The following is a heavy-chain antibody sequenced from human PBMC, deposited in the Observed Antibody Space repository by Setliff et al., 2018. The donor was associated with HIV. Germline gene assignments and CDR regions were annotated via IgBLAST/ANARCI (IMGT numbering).Heavy chain of an antibody. CDR3: THSWGPRGDFNWFDP. CDR1: GFSLSTSGVG. D-gene: IGHD2-21*02. V-gene: IGHV2-5*01. CDR2: IYWNDDK. Sequence: LTLTCTFSGFSLSTSGVGVGWIRQPPGKALEWLALIYWNDDKRYSPSLKSRLTITKDTSKNQVVLTMTNMDPVDTATYYCTHSWGPRGDFNWFDPWGQGTLVTVSS. J-gene: IGHJ5*02.